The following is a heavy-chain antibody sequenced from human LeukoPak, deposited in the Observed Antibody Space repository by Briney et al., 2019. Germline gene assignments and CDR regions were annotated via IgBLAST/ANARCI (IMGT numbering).Heavy chain of an antibody. CDR2: ISYDGSNK. V-gene: IGHV3-30*18. D-gene: IGHD3-10*01. J-gene: IGHJ4*02. Sequence: GGSLRLSCAASGFTFSSYGMHWVRQAPGKGLEWVTVISYDGSNKYYADSVKGRFTISRDNSKNTLYLQMNSLRAEDTAVYYCAKPRVRGVIITGYFDYWGQGTLVTVSS. CDR3: AKPRVRGVIITGYFDY. CDR1: GFTFSSYG.